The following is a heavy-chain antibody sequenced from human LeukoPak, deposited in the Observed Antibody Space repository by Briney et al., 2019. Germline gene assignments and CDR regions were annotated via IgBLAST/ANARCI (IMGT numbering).Heavy chain of an antibody. Sequence: ASVKVSCKTSGYSFTDYYMHWVRQAPGQGLEWMGWINPDSGGTSSAQKFQGRVTMTRDTSITAVYMEVSWLTSDDTAIYYCARADRLDGGPYLIGPWGQGTLVTVSS. D-gene: IGHD2-21*01. CDR3: ARADRLDGGPYLIGP. CDR1: GYSFTDYY. J-gene: IGHJ5*02. V-gene: IGHV1-2*02. CDR2: INPDSGGT.